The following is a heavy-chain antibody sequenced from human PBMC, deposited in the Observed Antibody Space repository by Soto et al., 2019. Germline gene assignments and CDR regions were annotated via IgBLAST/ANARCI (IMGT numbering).Heavy chain of an antibody. CDR2: IYVSGST. CDR1: GGSIRRYY. D-gene: IGHD2-15*01. Sequence: QVELPEAGPGLVKPSENLFPTCNGAGGSIRRYYLGWIRRPPGKGLEWIWYIYVSGSTNYNPSLKSRVTISVDTSKTQFSLKLSSVTAADTAVYYCARRYGGTFDYWGQGTLVTVSS. V-gene: IGHV4-59*08. CDR3: ARRYGGTFDY. J-gene: IGHJ4*02.